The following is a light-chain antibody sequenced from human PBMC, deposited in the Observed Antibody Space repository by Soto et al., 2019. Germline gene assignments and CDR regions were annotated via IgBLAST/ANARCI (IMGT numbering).Light chain of an antibody. V-gene: IGLV2-14*01. CDR2: EVS. Sequence: QSALTQPASVSGSPGQSITISCTGTSSDVGGYNYVSWYQQHPDKAPKLMIYEVSNRPSGVSNRFSGSKSGHTASLTISGFLSEDEADYYCTSYTSNSTPDVFGTGTKLTVL. CDR3: TSYTSNSTPDV. J-gene: IGLJ1*01. CDR1: SSDVGGYNY.